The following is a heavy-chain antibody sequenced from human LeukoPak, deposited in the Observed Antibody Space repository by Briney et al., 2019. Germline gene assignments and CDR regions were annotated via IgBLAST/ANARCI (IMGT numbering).Heavy chain of an antibody. V-gene: IGHV3-66*01. CDR3: ARESYYYDSSGYYVFDY. D-gene: IGHD3-22*01. J-gene: IGHJ4*02. CDR2: IYSGGST. CDR1: GFTVSSNY. Sequence: GGSLRLSSAASGFTVSSNYMSWVRQAPGKGLEWVSVIYSGGSTYYADSVKGRFTISRDNSKNTLYLQMNSLRAEDTAVYYCARESYYYDSSGYYVFDYWGQGTLVTVSS.